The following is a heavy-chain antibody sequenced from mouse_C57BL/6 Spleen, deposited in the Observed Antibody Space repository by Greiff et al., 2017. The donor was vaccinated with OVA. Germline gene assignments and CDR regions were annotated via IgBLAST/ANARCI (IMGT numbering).Heavy chain of an antibody. J-gene: IGHJ1*03. CDR3: ARDYVRRDFDV. D-gene: IGHD2-14*01. V-gene: IGHV1-26*01. Sequence: VQLQQSGPELVKPGASVKISCKASGYTFTDYYMNWVKQSHGKSLEWIGDINPNNGGTSYNQKFKGKATLTVDKSSSTAYMELRSLTSEDSAVYYCARDYVRRDFDVWGTGTTVTVSS. CDR2: INPNNGGT. CDR1: GYTFTDYY.